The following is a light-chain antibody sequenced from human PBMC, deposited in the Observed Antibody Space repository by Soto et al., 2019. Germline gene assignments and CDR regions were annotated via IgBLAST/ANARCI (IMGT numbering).Light chain of an antibody. CDR3: QQYDTSPWT. CDR2: GAS. V-gene: IGKV3-20*01. CDR1: QSVSSSF. J-gene: IGKJ1*01. Sequence: EIVLTQSPGTLSLSPGERATLSCRASQSVSSSFLAWYQQKPGQAPRLLIYGASNRATGIPDRFSGSGSGTDFILTISRLEPEDFAVYYCQQYDTSPWTFGQGTKVEIK.